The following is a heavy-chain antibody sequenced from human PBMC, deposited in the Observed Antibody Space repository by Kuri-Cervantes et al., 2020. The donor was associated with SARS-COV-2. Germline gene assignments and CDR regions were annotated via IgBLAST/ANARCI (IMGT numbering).Heavy chain of an antibody. J-gene: IGHJ2*01. V-gene: IGHV3-53*01. CDR2: IYSGGST. Sequence: GESLKISCAASGFTVSSNYMSWVRQAPGKGLEWVSVIYSGGSTYYADSVKGRFTISRDNSKNTLYLQMNSLRAEDTAVYYCASDKRSLDFWSGYYSTRTRYWYFDLWGRGTLVTVSS. CDR1: GFTVSSNY. CDR3: ASDKRSLDFWSGYYSTRTRYWYFDL. D-gene: IGHD3-3*01.